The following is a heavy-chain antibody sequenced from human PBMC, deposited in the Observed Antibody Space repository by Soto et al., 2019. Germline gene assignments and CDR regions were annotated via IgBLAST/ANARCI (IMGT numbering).Heavy chain of an antibody. D-gene: IGHD3-22*01. CDR1: GGSFSGYY. Sequence: QVQLQQWGAGLLKPSETLSLTCAVYGGSFSGYYWSWIRQPPGKGLAWIGEINHSGSTNYNPSLKSRFTISVDTSKNQFSLKLSSVTAADTAVYYCARDYYDSSGRPTIDYWGQGTLVTVSS. CDR3: ARDYYDSSGRPTIDY. J-gene: IGHJ4*02. V-gene: IGHV4-34*01. CDR2: INHSGST.